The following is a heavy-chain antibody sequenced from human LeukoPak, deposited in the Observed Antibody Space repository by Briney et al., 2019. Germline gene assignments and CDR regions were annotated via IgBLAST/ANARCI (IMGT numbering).Heavy chain of an antibody. V-gene: IGHV1-46*01. CDR3: ARIRDGYNDAYDI. CDR2: INPDGGNT. Sequence: ASVKVSCKASGDTFSSYAISWVRQAPGQVLEWMGLINPDGGNTNYAQNFQGRVTLTRDTSTSTVYMELSSLRSEDTAIYYCARIRDGYNDAYDIWGQGTVVTVPS. CDR1: GDTFSSYA. J-gene: IGHJ3*02. D-gene: IGHD5-24*01.